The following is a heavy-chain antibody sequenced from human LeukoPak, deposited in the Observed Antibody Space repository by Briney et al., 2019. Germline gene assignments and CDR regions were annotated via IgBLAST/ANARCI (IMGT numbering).Heavy chain of an antibody. V-gene: IGHV4-34*01. D-gene: IGHD3-3*01. CDR2: INHSGST. J-gene: IGHJ4*02. Sequence: SETLSLTCAVYGGSFSGYYWSWIRQPPGKGLEWIGEINHSGSTNYNPSLKSRVTISVDTSKNQFSLKLSSVTAADTAVFYCARLRYDFWSPDYWGQGTLVTVSS. CDR3: ARLRYDFWSPDY. CDR1: GGSFSGYY.